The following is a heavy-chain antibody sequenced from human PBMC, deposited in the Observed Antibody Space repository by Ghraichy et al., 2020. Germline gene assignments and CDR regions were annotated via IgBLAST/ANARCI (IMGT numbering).Heavy chain of an antibody. CDR2: ISHSGST. Sequence: SQTLSLTCAVYGGSFSGFFWSWIRQSPGKGLECIGEISHSGSTTYTPSLRSRVSMSIDTSKNQFSLKLTSVIAADTAVYYCGRSKRSPGRNYYYYGIDVWGQGTTVTVSS. CDR1: GGSFSGFF. V-gene: IGHV4-34*01. CDR3: GRSKRSPGRNYYYYGIDV. J-gene: IGHJ6*02.